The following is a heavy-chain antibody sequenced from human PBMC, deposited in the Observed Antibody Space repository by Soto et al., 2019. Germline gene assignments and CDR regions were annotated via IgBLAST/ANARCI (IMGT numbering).Heavy chain of an antibody. Sequence: QVQLAQSGAEVKKPGSSVKVSCKASGGSFSSYAITWVRQAPGQGLEWMGGIIPISDTAHYAQNFQGRVTMTADKSTTTAYMELSSLRSEDTALYDCATILGGFLEYWGQGTQVTVSS. J-gene: IGHJ4*02. D-gene: IGHD3-3*01. CDR1: GGSFSSYA. V-gene: IGHV1-69*06. CDR2: IIPISDTA. CDR3: ATILGGFLEY.